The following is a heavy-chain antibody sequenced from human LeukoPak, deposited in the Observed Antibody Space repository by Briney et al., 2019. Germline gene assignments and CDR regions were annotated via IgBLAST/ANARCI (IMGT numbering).Heavy chain of an antibody. J-gene: IGHJ4*02. CDR2: INPSSGST. V-gene: IGHV1-46*01. CDR3: AKIQNYYDSSGYYNYYFDY. D-gene: IGHD3-22*01. CDR1: GYTLTSYY. Sequence: GASVKVSCKASGYTLTSYYMHWVRQAPGRGLEWVGIINPSSGSTSYAQKFQGRVTMTSDTSTSTVYMELSSLRSDDTAVYYCAKIQNYYDSSGYYNYYFDYWGQGTLVTVSS.